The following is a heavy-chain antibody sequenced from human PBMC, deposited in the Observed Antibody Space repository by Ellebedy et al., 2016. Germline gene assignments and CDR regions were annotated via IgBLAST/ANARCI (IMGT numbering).Heavy chain of an antibody. J-gene: IGHJ3*02. CDR3: AKDVSRYRRGAFDI. Sequence: GESLKISXAASRFTFSTYPMHWVRHAPGKGLEWVAVIAYDGSDEVYADSVKGRFTISRENFKNTLYLQINSLRPEDTAIYYCAKDVSRYRRGAFDIWGQGTAITVSS. V-gene: IGHV3-30*04. CDR1: RFTFSTYP. D-gene: IGHD2-15*01. CDR2: IAYDGSDE.